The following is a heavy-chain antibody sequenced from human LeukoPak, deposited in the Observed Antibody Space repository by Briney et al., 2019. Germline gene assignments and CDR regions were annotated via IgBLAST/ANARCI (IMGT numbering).Heavy chain of an antibody. CDR2: TNHSGST. CDR3: ARVKGRGYSGYVAGPGRGAFDI. CDR1: GGSFSGYY. J-gene: IGHJ3*02. V-gene: IGHV4-34*01. Sequence: SETLSLTCAVYGGSFSGYYWSWIRQPPGKGLEWIGETNHSGSTNYNPSLKSRVTISVDTSKSQFSLKLSSVTAADTAVYYCARVKGRGYSGYVAGPGRGAFDIWGQGAMVTVSS. D-gene: IGHD5-12*01.